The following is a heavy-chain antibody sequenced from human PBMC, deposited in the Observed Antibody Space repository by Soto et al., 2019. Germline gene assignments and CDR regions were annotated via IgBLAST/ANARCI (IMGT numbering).Heavy chain of an antibody. CDR3: AKERVKTLVGHYSYGMEV. J-gene: IGHJ6*02. CDR2: ISYDGSNK. Sequence: PVGSLRLSCASSVFTFSSYGMHCVRHSPGKWLEWVAVISYDGSNKYYADSVKGRFTISRDNSKNTLYLQMNSLRAEDTAVYYCAKERVKTLVGHYSYGMEVWCQATTVNVS. D-gene: IGHD2-2*01. CDR1: VFTFSSYG. V-gene: IGHV3-30*18.